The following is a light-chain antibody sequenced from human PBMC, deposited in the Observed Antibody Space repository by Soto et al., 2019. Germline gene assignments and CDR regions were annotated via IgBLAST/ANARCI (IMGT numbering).Light chain of an antibody. Sequence: EIVLTQSPGTLSLSPGERATLSCRASQSVSSSYLAWYQQKPGQAPRLLIYGASSRATGIPDRFSGSGSGTDFTLTISRLEPADFAVYFCHQYDSSLWTFGQGTKVEIK. J-gene: IGKJ1*01. CDR1: QSVSSSY. V-gene: IGKV3-20*01. CDR2: GAS. CDR3: HQYDSSLWT.